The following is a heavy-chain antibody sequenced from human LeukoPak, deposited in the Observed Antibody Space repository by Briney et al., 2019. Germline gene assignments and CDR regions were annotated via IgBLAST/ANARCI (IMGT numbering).Heavy chain of an antibody. J-gene: IGHJ4*02. Sequence: GGSLRLSCAASGFTVGSNYMSWVRQAPGKGLEWVSVIYSGGSTYYADSVKGRFTISRDNSKNTLYLQMNSLRAEDTAVYYCAKHRGSSSWEGGNDYWGQGTLVTVSS. CDR3: AKHRGSSSWEGGNDY. CDR2: IYSGGST. CDR1: GFTVGSNY. V-gene: IGHV3-66*04. D-gene: IGHD6-13*01.